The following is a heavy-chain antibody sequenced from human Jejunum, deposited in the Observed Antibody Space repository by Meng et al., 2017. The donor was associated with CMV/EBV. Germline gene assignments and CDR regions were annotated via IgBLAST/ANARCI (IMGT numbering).Heavy chain of an antibody. CDR3: ARGSCSGDCRHPFDY. Sequence: EVQLLESGVGLVQPGGSVRLSCAASGFTFSSYAFNGVRQARGKGLEWVSGITGSDGFTYYADSVKGRFTIARDNSKNTLYLQINGLRAEDTAVYYCARGSCSGDCRHPFDYWGQGILVTVSS. CDR2: ITGSDGFT. V-gene: IGHV3-23*01. J-gene: IGHJ4*02. CDR1: GFTFSSYA. D-gene: IGHD2-21*02.